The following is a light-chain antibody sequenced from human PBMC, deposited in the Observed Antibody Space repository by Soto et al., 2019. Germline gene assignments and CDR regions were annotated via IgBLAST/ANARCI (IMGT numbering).Light chain of an antibody. J-gene: IGLJ2*01. CDR2: QDN. Sequence: SYELSQSPSVSVSPGQTASITCSGDNLGDKYACWYQQKPGQSPVLVIYQDNKRPSGIPERFSGSNSGNTATLTISGTQAMDEADYYCQAWDSSTAVVFGGGTQLTVL. CDR1: NLGDKY. CDR3: QAWDSSTAVV. V-gene: IGLV3-1*01.